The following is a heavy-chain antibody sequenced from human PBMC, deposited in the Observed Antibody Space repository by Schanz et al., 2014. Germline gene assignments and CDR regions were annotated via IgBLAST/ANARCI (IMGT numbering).Heavy chain of an antibody. CDR1: GFTFRDYY. CDR2: ISASGGST. D-gene: IGHD5-12*01. Sequence: EVQLVESGGGLVQPGGSLRLSCAASGFTFRDYYMSWIRQAPGKGLEWVSTISASGGSTYYADSVKGRFTISRDNSRNTLYLQMNSLRTEDTAVYYCASPSGYSDYGTYFDFWGQGTLVTVSS. J-gene: IGHJ4*02. CDR3: ASPSGYSDYGTYFDF. V-gene: IGHV3-23*04.